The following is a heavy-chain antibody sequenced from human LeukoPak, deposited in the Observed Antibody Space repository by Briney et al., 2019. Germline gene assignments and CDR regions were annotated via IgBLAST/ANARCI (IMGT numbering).Heavy chain of an antibody. V-gene: IGHV4-38-2*01. Sequence: SETLSLTCAVSGYSISSGYYWGWIRQPPGKGLEWIGSIYHSGSTYYNPSLKSRVTISVDTSKNRFSLKLSSVTAADTAVYYCARTPDANWFDPWGQGTLVTVSS. CDR1: GYSISSGYY. CDR3: ARTPDANWFDP. J-gene: IGHJ5*02. CDR2: IYHSGST.